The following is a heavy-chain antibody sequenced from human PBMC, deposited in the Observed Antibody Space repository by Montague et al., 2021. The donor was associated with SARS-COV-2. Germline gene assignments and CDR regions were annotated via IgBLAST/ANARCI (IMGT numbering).Heavy chain of an antibody. D-gene: IGHD1-1*01. CDR1: GGSIRSYY. CDR3: ARAQNICFIANCVNYFDL. J-gene: IGHJ4*02. V-gene: IGHV4-59*01. Sequence: SETLSLTCEVSGGSIRSYYWSRIRQSPGKGLEWIGYVHYTGSTKYNPSLKTRVTLPLDTPKNHFSLRLNSVTAADTAVYYCARAQNICFIANCVNYFDLWGLGALVSVST. CDR2: VHYTGST.